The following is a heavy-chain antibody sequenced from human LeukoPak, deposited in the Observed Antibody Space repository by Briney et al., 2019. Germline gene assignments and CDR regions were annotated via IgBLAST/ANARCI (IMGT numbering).Heavy chain of an antibody. J-gene: IGHJ4*02. CDR1: GYPFISYD. CDR3: ARGWISGAFPEYFFET. Sequence: GVSVKVSCKASGYPFISYDINWVRQATGQGLEWMGWMSPSTGRTGSAQKFQGRITMTRDTSISTAHMELSSLTSEDTAIYYCARGWISGAFPEYFFETWGQGTLVTVSS. CDR2: MSPSTGRT. D-gene: IGHD4/OR15-4a*01. V-gene: IGHV1-8*01.